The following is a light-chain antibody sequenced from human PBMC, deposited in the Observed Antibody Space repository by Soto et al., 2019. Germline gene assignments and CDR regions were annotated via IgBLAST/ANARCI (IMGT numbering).Light chain of an antibody. J-gene: IGKJ3*01. Sequence: EIVMTQSPGTLSVSPGERVTLSCRASESVSTNLAWYQQKAGQAPRLLIYGASTRATGIPARFSGSGSGTDFTLTINSLQPEDIATYYCQKYDRAPFTFGPGTKVDIK. V-gene: IGKV3-15*01. CDR1: ESVSTN. CDR2: GAS. CDR3: QKYDRAPFT.